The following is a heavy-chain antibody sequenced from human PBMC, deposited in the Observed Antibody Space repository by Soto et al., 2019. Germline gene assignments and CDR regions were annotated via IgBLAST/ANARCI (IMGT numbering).Heavy chain of an antibody. J-gene: IGHJ6*02. Sequence: PSETLSLTCTVSGGSISSGGFHWSWIRQHPGKGLEWIGYIYYSGRTYYNPSLKGRITISVDTSKNQFSLKVRSVTAADTAVYFCARSGFTYGSNTNYDYYGMAVWGQGTTVTVSS. V-gene: IGHV4-31*03. CDR3: ARSGFTYGSNTNYDYYGMAV. CDR1: GGSISSGGFH. CDR2: IYYSGRT. D-gene: IGHD4-17*01.